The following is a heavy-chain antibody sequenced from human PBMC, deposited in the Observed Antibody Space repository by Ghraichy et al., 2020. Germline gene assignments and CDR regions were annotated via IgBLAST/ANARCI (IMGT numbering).Heavy chain of an antibody. J-gene: IGHJ5*02. CDR2: INHSGST. CDR1: GGSFSGYY. Sequence: SETLSLTCAVYGGSFSGYYWSWIRQPPGKGLEWIGEINHSGSTNYNPSLKSRVTISVDTSKNQFSLKLSSVTAADTAVYYCAGARHTQVVTAIPWGQGTLVTVSS. D-gene: IGHD2-21*02. CDR3: AGARHTQVVTAIP. V-gene: IGHV4-34*01.